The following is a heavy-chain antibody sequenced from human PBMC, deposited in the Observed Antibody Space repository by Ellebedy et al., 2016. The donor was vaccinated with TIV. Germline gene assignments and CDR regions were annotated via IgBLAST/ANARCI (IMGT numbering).Heavy chain of an antibody. CDR3: TKDHYSGNSGGPSGH. CDR1: GFAFDEYI. Sequence: GGSLRLXXAASGFAFDEYIMHWVRQPPGKGLEWVSGISCNSGIIDYADSVKGRFTISRDNAKNSLYLQMNSLRAEDTALYYCTKDHYSGNSGGPSGHWGQGTLITVSS. CDR2: ISCNSGII. J-gene: IGHJ4*02. V-gene: IGHV3-9*01. D-gene: IGHD3-22*01.